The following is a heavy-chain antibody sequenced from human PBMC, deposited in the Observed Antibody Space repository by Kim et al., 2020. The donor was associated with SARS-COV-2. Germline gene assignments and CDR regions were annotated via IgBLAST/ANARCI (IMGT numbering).Heavy chain of an antibody. D-gene: IGHD3-10*01. Sequence: SVKVSCNASGGTFSSYAISWVRQAPGQGLEWMGGIIPIFGTANYAQKFQGRVTITADESTSTAYMELSSLRSEDTAVYYCARARYQIGVLTSRAWVYYGMDVWGQGTTVTVSS. J-gene: IGHJ6*02. CDR2: IIPIFGTA. V-gene: IGHV1-69*13. CDR3: ARARYQIGVLTSRAWVYYGMDV. CDR1: GGTFSSYA.